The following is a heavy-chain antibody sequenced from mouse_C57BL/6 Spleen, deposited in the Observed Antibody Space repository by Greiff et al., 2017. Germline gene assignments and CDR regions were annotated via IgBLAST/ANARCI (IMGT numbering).Heavy chain of an antibody. V-gene: IGHV1-64*01. CDR3: ARGMDY. Sequence: QVHVKQSGAELVKPGASVKLSCKASGYTFTSYWMHWVKQRPGQGLEWIGMIHPNSGSTNYNEKLQSKATMTVDKSSSTAYMQLSSLTSEGSAVNYCARGMDYWGQGTTLTVSS. J-gene: IGHJ2*01. CDR1: GYTFTSYW. CDR2: IHPNSGST.